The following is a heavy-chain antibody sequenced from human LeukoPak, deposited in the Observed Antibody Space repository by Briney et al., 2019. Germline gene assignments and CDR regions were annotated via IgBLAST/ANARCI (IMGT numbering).Heavy chain of an antibody. D-gene: IGHD3-3*01. CDR3: ARDLTIFGVVINYFDY. J-gene: IGHJ4*02. CDR1: GFTFDDYG. Sequence: GGSLRLSCAASGFTFDDYGMSWVRQAPGKGLEWVSGINLNGGSTGYADSVKGRFTISRDNAKNSLYLQMNSLRAEDTAVYYCARDLTIFGVVINYFDYWGQGTLVTVSS. CDR2: INLNGGST. V-gene: IGHV3-20*04.